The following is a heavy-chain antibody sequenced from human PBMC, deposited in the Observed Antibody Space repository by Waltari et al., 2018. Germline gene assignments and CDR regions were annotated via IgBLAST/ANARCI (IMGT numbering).Heavy chain of an antibody. J-gene: IGHJ4*02. CDR1: GGSISSSSHY. CDR2: GSCSGRP. V-gene: IGHV4-39*01. D-gene: IGHD6-13*01. Sequence: QLQLQESGPGLVKPSENLSLTCTVSGGSISSSSHYWGWIRRAPGQGLEWLGRGSCSGRPYYNPSLKRLCPISVDTSKNQFSLKLSSVTAADTAVYYWARRMGEQLAVGEDWGQGTLVTVAS. CDR3: ARRMGEQLAVGED.